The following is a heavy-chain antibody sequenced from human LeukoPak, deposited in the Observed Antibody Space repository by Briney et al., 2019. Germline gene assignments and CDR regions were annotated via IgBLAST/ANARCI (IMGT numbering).Heavy chain of an antibody. D-gene: IGHD5-24*01. CDR1: GFAFRSYE. J-gene: IGHJ4*02. CDR2: ISGGGEST. Sequence: SGGSLRLSCAASGFAFRSYEMNWVRHAPGRGLEWASHISGGGESTVYPDAVKGRFTISRDNAKNSLYLQMNSLRVEDTGIYYCARRSGRRYEYWGQGVLVTVSP. V-gene: IGHV3-48*03. CDR3: ARRSGRRYEY.